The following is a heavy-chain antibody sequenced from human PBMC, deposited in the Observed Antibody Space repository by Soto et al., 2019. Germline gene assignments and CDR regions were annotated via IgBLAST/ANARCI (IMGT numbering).Heavy chain of an antibody. Sequence: QVQLVQSGAEVKKPGSSVKVSCKASGGTFSSYAISWVRQAPGQGLEWMGGIIPIFGTANYAQKFQGRVTITADESRHKAYRGRSSRSSGARAVYFCAAPPLWAGSWYGYSQHWGGGTLFTVSS. CDR2: IIPIFGTA. J-gene: IGHJ1*01. V-gene: IGHV1-69*01. CDR3: AAPPLWAGSWYGYSQH. D-gene: IGHD6-13*01. CDR1: GGTFSSYA.